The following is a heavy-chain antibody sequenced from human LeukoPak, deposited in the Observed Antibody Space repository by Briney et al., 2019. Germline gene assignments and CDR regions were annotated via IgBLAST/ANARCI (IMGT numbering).Heavy chain of an antibody. V-gene: IGHV3-7*01. J-gene: IGHJ6*02. Sequence: GGSLRLSCAASGFTFSSYWMSWVRQAPGKGLEWVANIKQDGSEKYYVDSVKGRFTISRDNAKNSLYLQMNSLRAEDTAVYYCARDLAHSSSWYVLHTYYYYYGMDVWGQGTTVTVSS. CDR1: GFTFSSYW. D-gene: IGHD6-13*01. CDR2: IKQDGSEK. CDR3: ARDLAHSSSWYVLHTYYYYYGMDV.